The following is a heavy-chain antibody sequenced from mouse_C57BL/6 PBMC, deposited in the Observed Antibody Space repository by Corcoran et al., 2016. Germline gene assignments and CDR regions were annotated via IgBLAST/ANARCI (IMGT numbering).Heavy chain of an antibody. CDR1: GYTFTDYY. J-gene: IGHJ1*03. D-gene: IGHD1-1*01. Sequence: EVQLQQSGPELVKPGASVKISCKASGYTFTDYYINWVKQSHGKSLEWIGDINPNNGGTSYNQKFKGKATLTVDKSSSTAYMELRSLTSEDSAVYYCARSRTTVVFYGYFDVWGTGTTVTVSA. V-gene: IGHV1-26*01. CDR3: ARSRTTVVFYGYFDV. CDR2: INPNNGGT.